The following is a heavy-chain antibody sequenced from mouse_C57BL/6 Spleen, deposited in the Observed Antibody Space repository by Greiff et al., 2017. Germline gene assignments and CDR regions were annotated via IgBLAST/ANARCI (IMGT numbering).Heavy chain of an antibody. D-gene: IGHD1-1*01. CDR2: IWSDGST. CDR1: GFSLTSYG. CDR3: ARHSGSRYGAMDY. V-gene: IGHV2-6-1*01. Sequence: VQGVESGPGLVAPSQSLSITCTVSGFSLTSYGVHWVRQTPGKGLEWLVVIWSDGSTTYNSALKARLSISKDNSKSQVFLKMNSLHTDGTAMYCCARHSGSRYGAMDYWGQGTSVTVSS. J-gene: IGHJ4*01.